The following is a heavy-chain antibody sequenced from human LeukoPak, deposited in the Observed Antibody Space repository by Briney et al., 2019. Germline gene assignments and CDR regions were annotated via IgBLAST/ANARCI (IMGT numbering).Heavy chain of an antibody. D-gene: IGHD2-2*01. Sequence: PGGSLRLSCAASGFTVSSNYMSWVRQAPGKGLQWVSILHSGGTTNYVDSVKGRFTISRDNSRNTLYIQMNSLRAEDTAVYYCARDCSSSCSPYYGMDVWGQGTTVTVSS. V-gene: IGHV3-53*01. J-gene: IGHJ6*02. CDR2: LHSGGTT. CDR1: GFTVSSNY. CDR3: ARDCSSSCSPYYGMDV.